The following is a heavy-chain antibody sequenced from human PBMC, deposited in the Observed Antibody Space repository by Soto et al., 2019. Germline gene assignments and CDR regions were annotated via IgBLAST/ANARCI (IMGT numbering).Heavy chain of an antibody. CDR3: AGDSTVAGTGILFDY. D-gene: IGHD6-19*01. J-gene: IGHJ4*02. V-gene: IGHV4-59*01. CDR2: VRFRGST. Sequence: SETLSLTCTVSGGSITTYYWSWIRQPPGRGLEWIGYVRFRGSTVYNPSLRSRVTISVDTSKNQFSLKLTSVTAADTAVYYCAGDSTVAGTGILFDYWGQGALVTVSS. CDR1: GGSITTYY.